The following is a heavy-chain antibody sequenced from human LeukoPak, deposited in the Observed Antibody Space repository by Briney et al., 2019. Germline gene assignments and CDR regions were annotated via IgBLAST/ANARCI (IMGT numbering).Heavy chain of an antibody. V-gene: IGHV1-69*04. J-gene: IGHJ6*03. CDR2: IIPILGIA. CDR1: GGTFSSYT. Sequence: SVKVSCKASGGTFSSYTISWVRQAPGQGLEWMGRIIPILGIANYAQKFQGRVTITADKSTSTAYMELSSLRSEDTAVYYCAREIEGHEDIVVVPAAVLTGVYYYYYMDVWGKGTTVTVSS. D-gene: IGHD2-2*02. CDR3: AREIEGHEDIVVVPAAVLTGVYYYYYMDV.